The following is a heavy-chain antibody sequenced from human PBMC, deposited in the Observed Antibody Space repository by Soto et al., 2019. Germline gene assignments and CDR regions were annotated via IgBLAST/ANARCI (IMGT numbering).Heavy chain of an antibody. J-gene: IGHJ6*02. V-gene: IGHV1-18*01. CDR1: GYTFTSYG. CDR3: ARDGSDILTGSTYYYYYGMDV. D-gene: IGHD3-9*01. CDR2: ISAYNGNT. Sequence: ASVKVSCKASGYTFTSYGISWVRQAPGQGLEWMGWISAYNGNTNYAQKLQGRVTMTTDTSTSTAYMELRSLRSDDTAVYYCARDGSDILTGSTYYYYYGMDVWGQGTTVTVSS.